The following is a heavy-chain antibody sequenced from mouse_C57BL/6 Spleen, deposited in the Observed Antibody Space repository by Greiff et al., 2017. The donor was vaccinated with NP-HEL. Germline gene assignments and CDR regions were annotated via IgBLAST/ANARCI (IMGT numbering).Heavy chain of an antibody. CDR2: ISYDGSN. CDR3: ARWTYYSNYDYAMDY. J-gene: IGHJ4*01. Sequence: EVQRVESGPGLVKPSQSLSLTCSVTGYSITSGYYWNWIRQFPGNKLEWMGYISYDGSNNYNPSLKNRISITRDTSKNQFFLKLNSVTTEDTATYYCARWTYYSNYDYAMDYWGQGTSVTVSS. D-gene: IGHD2-5*01. V-gene: IGHV3-6*01. CDR1: GYSITSGYY.